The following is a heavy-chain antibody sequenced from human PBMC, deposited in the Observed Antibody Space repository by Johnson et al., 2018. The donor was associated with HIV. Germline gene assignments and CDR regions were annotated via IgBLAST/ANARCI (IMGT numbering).Heavy chain of an antibody. V-gene: IGHV3-66*01. CDR2: IYSGGSP. Sequence: VQLVESGGGLVQPGGSLRLSCAASGFTVSTNYMSWVSQAPGKGLEWVSVIYSGGSPSYADSVKGSFPISRDNSKNPLYLHMNSLRAEDTAVYYCARDRTGMVYAIDAFDIWGQGTMVTVSS. J-gene: IGHJ3*02. D-gene: IGHD2-8*01. CDR3: ARDRTGMVYAIDAFDI. CDR1: GFTVSTNY.